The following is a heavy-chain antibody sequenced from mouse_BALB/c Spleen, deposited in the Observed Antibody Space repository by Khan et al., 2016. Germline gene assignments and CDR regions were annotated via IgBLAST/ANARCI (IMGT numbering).Heavy chain of an antibody. CDR1: GYTFTTYW. Sequence: QVQLQQSGAELAKPGASVKMSCKASGYTFTTYWMHWVKQRSGQGLEWIGYINPNSGYTKYNQKFKDKAPLTADKSSSTAYIQLSSLTSEDSAVYYCARHYRDDFDYWGQGTTLTVSS. CDR3: ARHYRDDFDY. D-gene: IGHD2-14*01. CDR2: INPNSGYT. V-gene: IGHV1-7*01. J-gene: IGHJ2*01.